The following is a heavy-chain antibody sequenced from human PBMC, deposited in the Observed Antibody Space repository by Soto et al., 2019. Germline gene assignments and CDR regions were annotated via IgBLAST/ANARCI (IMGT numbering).Heavy chain of an antibody. CDR2: INWNSYII. J-gene: IGHJ6*02. V-gene: IGHV3-9*01. CDR1: GFTFNDYA. Sequence: EVQLVESGGGLVQPGRSLRLSCAASGFTFNDYAMHWVRQVPGKGLEWVSGINWNSYIIKYAYSVRGRFTISRENAKNSLSPQMKSLTPEDKALYYCAKAMEHQLVPDYSYGLDVWGQGTTVTVSS. CDR3: AKAMEHQLVPDYSYGLDV. D-gene: IGHD6-13*01.